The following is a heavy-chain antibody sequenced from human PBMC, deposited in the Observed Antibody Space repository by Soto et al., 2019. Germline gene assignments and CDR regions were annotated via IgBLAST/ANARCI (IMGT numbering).Heavy chain of an antibody. Sequence: VQLLESGGGLVQPGGSLRLSCAASGFTFSSYAMSWVRQAPGKGLEWVSAISGSGGSTYYADSVKGRFTISRDNSKNTVYLQMNSLRAEDTAVYYCAKAPITMVRGVSHIDYWGQGTLVTVSS. D-gene: IGHD3-10*01. CDR2: ISGSGGST. V-gene: IGHV3-23*01. CDR3: AKAPITMVRGVSHIDY. J-gene: IGHJ4*02. CDR1: GFTFSSYA.